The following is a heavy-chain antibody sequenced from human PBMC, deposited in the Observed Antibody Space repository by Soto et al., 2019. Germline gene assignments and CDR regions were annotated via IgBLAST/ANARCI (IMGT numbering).Heavy chain of an antibody. CDR1: GYTFTSYG. CDR3: ARDNKWELQRSYYGMDV. D-gene: IGHD1-26*01. Sequence: ASVKVSCKASGYTFTSYGISWVRQAPGQGLDWMGWISAYNGNTNYAQKLQGRVTMTTDTSTSTAYMELRSLRSDDTAVYYCARDNKWELQRSYYGMDVWGQGTTVTVSS. V-gene: IGHV1-18*01. J-gene: IGHJ6*02. CDR2: ISAYNGNT.